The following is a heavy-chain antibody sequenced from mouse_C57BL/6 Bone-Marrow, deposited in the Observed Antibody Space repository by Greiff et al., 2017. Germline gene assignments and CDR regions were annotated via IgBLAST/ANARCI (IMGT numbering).Heavy chain of an antibody. CDR2: INPSSGYT. J-gene: IGHJ3*01. CDR1: GYTFTSYW. D-gene: IGHD5-1-1*01. V-gene: IGHV1-7*01. Sequence: QVQLQQSGAELAKPGASVKLSCKASGYTFTSYWMHWVNQRPGQGLEWIGYINPSSGYTTYNQKFKDKATLTADKASSTAYMQLSSLPYEDSAVYYCARVIPPFAYWGQGTLVTGSA. CDR3: ARVIPPFAY.